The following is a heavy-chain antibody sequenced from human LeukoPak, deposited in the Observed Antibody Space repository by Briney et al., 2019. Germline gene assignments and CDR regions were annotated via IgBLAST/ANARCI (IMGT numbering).Heavy chain of an antibody. Sequence: MAGGSLRLSCSASGFTFSDYKMNWVRQAPGKGLEWVSSITSSSSFIYYADSMKGRFTVSRDNAKKLLYLQMDSLRAEDTAVYFCAREPTTVTTLSHFDYWGQGTLVTVSS. CDR1: GFTFSDYK. CDR3: AREPTTVTTLSHFDY. J-gene: IGHJ4*02. CDR2: ITSSSSFI. V-gene: IGHV3-21*01. D-gene: IGHD4-17*01.